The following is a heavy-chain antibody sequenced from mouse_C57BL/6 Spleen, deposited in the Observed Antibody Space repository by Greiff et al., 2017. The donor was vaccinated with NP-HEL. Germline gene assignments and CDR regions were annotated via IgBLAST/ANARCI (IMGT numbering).Heavy chain of an antibody. J-gene: IGHJ4*01. V-gene: IGHV1-61*01. D-gene: IGHD2-10*02. CDR2: IYPSDSET. CDR3: ANSIFYAMDY. Sequence: QVQLQQPGAELVRPGSSVKLSCKASGYTFTSYWMDWVKQRPGQGLEWIGNIYPSDSETHYNQKFKDKATLTVDKSSSTAYMQLSSLTSEDSAVYYCANSIFYAMDYWGQGTSVTVSS. CDR1: GYTFTSYW.